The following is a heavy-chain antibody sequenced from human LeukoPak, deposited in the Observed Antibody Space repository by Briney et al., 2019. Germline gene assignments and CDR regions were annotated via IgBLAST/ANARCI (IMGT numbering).Heavy chain of an antibody. CDR1: GGSISSSTHY. CDR2: FRYSGST. CDR3: ARLGKGYCSGGSCYPAEVLADY. Sequence: PSETLSLTCTVSGGSISSSTHYWGWIRQPPGKGLEWIGSFRYSGSTYHNPSLESRITISVDTSKNQFFLKLSSVTAADTAVYYCARLGKGYCSGGSCYPAEVLADYWGQGTLVTVSS. J-gene: IGHJ4*02. V-gene: IGHV4-39*01. D-gene: IGHD2-15*01.